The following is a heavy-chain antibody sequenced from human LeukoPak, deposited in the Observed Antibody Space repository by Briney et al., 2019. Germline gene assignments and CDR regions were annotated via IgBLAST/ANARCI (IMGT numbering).Heavy chain of an antibody. D-gene: IGHD6-19*01. CDR2: INAGNGNT. CDR1: EYTFTDYA. V-gene: IGHV1-3*01. CDR3: ARDVGLANFDY. J-gene: IGHJ4*02. Sequence: ASVKVSCKASEYTFTDYAINWVRQAPGQRLEWMGWINAGNGNTRYSQRFQGRVTITRDTSASTAYMELSSLTSEDTAVYYCARDVGLANFDYWGQGTLVTVSS.